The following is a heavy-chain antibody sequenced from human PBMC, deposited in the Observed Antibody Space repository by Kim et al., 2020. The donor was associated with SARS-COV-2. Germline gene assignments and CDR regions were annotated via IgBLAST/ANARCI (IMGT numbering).Heavy chain of an antibody. CDR2: INPDGSGK. Sequence: GGSLRLSCAASGFTFSSYWISWVRQAPGRGLEWVANINPDGSGKYYVDSVKGRFTISRDNAENSLNLQMNSLRAEDTAVYYCARDSSTRTADFWGHGTLV. D-gene: IGHD1-7*01. CDR1: GFTFSSYW. CDR3: ARDSSTRTADF. V-gene: IGHV3-7*01. J-gene: IGHJ4*01.